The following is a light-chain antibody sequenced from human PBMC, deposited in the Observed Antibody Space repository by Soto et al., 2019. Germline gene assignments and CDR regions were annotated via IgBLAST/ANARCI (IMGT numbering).Light chain of an antibody. J-gene: IGLJ1*01. CDR1: ASDVGGYNY. CDR3: CSYTSRTTYV. Sequence: QSALTQPASVSGSPGQSITISCTGTASDVGGYNYVSWYQQHPGKAPKLMIHAVSNRPSGISSRFSGSKSGNTASLTISGLQSEDEYDYFCCSYTSRTTYVFGTGTKLTV. V-gene: IGLV2-14*01. CDR2: AVS.